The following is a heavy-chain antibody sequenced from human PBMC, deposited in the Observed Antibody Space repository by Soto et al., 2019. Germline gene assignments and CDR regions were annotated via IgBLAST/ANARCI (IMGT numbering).Heavy chain of an antibody. D-gene: IGHD1-1*01. CDR3: ARDSDYPTGYFDY. CDR1: GYTFTNYY. Sequence: QVQVMQSGAEVKKPGASVKVSCKASGYTFTNYYMHWVRQAPGQGLEWMGIINPSSGDTSYAQKFQGGLTVTRDTSTSTVYMELSSLRSDDTAVYYCARDSDYPTGYFDYWGQGTLVTVSS. J-gene: IGHJ4*02. CDR2: INPSSGDT. V-gene: IGHV1-46*01.